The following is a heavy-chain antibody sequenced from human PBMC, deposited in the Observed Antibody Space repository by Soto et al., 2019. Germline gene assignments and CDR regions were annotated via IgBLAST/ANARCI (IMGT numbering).Heavy chain of an antibody. D-gene: IGHD3-10*01. CDR2: ISSSSSYI. CDR1: GFTFSSYS. Sequence: EVQLVESGGGLVKPGGSLRLSCAASGFTFSSYSMNWVRQAPGKGLEWVSSISSSSSYIYYADSVKGRFTISRDNAKNSLYLQMNSLRAEDTAVYYCARDHREYYSGSGSSQSSGNWGQGTLVTGSS. J-gene: IGHJ4*02. CDR3: ARDHREYYSGSGSSQSSGN. V-gene: IGHV3-21*01.